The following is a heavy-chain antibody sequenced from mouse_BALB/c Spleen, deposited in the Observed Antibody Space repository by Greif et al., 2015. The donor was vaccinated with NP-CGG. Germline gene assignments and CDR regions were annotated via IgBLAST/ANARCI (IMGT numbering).Heavy chain of an antibody. J-gene: IGHJ2*01. Sequence: EVQRVESGGGLVKPGGSLELSCAASGFTFSSYTMSWVRQTPEKRLEWVATISSGGSYTYYPDSVKGRFTISRDNAKNTLYLQMSSLKSEDTAMYYCTRDDYFDYWGQGTTLTVSS. CDR2: ISSGGSYT. CDR1: GFTFSSYT. CDR3: TRDDYFDY. V-gene: IGHV5-6-4*01.